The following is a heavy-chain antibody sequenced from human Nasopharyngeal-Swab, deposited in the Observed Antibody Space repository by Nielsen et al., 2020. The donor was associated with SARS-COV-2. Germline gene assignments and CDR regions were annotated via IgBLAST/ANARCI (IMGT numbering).Heavy chain of an antibody. V-gene: IGHV3-15*01. D-gene: IGHD5-12*01. J-gene: IGHJ4*02. CDR3: ARGGYRDYDYAY. Sequence: WIRQPPGKGLEWVGRIKSKTDGGTTDYAAPVKGRFTISRDDSKNTLYLQMNSLKTEDTAVYYCARGGYRDYDYAYWGQGTLVTVSS. CDR2: IKSKTDGGTT.